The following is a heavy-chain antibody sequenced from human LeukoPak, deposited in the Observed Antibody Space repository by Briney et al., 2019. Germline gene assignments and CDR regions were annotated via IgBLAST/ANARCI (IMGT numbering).Heavy chain of an antibody. Sequence: PSETLSLTCTVSGGSISSYYWSWIRQPPGKGLEWIGYIYYSGSTYYNPSLKSRTVISKDTSKNQFSLKLTSVTAADTAVYYCARDQTYSGSGIYTYFDYWGQGILVTVSS. V-gene: IGHV4-59*12. CDR3: ARDQTYSGSGIYTYFDY. CDR2: IYYSGST. CDR1: GGSISSYY. J-gene: IGHJ4*02. D-gene: IGHD3-10*01.